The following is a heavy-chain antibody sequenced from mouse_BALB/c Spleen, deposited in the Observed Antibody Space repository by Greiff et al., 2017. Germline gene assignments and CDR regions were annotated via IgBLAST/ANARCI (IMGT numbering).Heavy chain of an antibody. J-gene: IGHJ4*01. CDR2: ISYDGSN. CDR3: ARIHDGYLYYAMDY. CDR1: GYSITSCYF. V-gene: IGHV3-6*02. Sequence: DAQLQESGPGLVKPSQSLSLTCSVTGYSITSCYFWYWIRQFPGNKLEWMGYISYDGSNNYNPSLKNRISITRDTSKNQYFLKLNSVTTEDTATYYCARIHDGYLYYAMDYWGQGTSVTVSS. D-gene: IGHD2-3*01.